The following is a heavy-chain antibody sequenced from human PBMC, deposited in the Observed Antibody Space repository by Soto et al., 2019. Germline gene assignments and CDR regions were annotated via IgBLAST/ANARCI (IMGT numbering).Heavy chain of an antibody. J-gene: IGHJ4*02. V-gene: IGHV1-69*01. CDR1: GVTFSSET. CDR3: ATELGENPASPFDA. D-gene: IGHD3-10*01. CDR2: IIPLFGTA. Sequence: QVQLVQSGADVKKPGSSVKVSCQASGVTFSSETLGWVRQAPGQGLEWVGGIIPLFGTASYAKKFQGRVTITADESTSAVYMELSSLTSDDTAVYFCATELGENPASPFDAWGQGTLVTVSS.